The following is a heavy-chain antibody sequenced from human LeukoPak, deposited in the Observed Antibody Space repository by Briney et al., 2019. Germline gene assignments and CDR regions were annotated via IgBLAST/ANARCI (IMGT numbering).Heavy chain of an antibody. CDR3: ARRSIVGATSVLGAFEI. V-gene: IGHV5-51*01. CDR2: IYPGDSDT. J-gene: IGHJ3*02. D-gene: IGHD1-26*01. Sequence: GESLKISCKGSGYSFTSYWIGWVRQMPGKGLEWMGIIYPGDSDTRYSPSFQGQVTISADKSISTAYLQWSSLKASDTAMYYCARRSIVGATSVLGAFEIWGQGTMVTVSS. CDR1: GYSFTSYW.